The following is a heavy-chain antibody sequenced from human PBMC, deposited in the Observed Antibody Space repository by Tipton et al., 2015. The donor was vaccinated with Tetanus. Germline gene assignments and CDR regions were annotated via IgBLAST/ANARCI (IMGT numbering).Heavy chain of an antibody. CDR3: ARDQGGGRVVRLNWLDP. D-gene: IGHD6-6*01. V-gene: IGHV4-31*02. CDR2: IYYSGDT. CDR1: GDSISRGGYF. Sequence: LRLSCTVSGDSISRGGYFWDWIRPRPGKGPEWVGYIYYSGDTYYNPSLKSRVSMSVDTSKNQFSLNLTSVTAADPAVYYCARDQGGGRVVRLNWLDPWGQGTLVTVSS. J-gene: IGHJ5*02.